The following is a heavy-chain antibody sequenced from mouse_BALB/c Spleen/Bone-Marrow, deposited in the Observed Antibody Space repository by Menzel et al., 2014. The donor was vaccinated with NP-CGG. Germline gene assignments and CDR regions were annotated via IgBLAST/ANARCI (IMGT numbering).Heavy chain of an antibody. J-gene: IGHJ1*01. D-gene: IGHD2-10*01. Sequence: VQLQKSGTVLARPEASVKMSCKASDCTFTSYRMHWLKQRPGQGLEWIGAIYPGNSDTSYNQKFKGKAELTAVTSTSTAYMDLSSLTNEDSAVYYCTLAYFGQGDWFFDVWGAGTTVTVSS. CDR3: TLAYFGQGDWFFDV. CDR2: IYPGNSDT. V-gene: IGHV1-5*01. CDR1: DCTFTSYR.